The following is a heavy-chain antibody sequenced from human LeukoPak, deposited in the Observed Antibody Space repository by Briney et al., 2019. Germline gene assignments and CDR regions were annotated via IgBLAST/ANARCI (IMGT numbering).Heavy chain of an antibody. J-gene: IGHJ3*02. V-gene: IGHV3-33*01. D-gene: IGHD3-22*01. CDR1: GFTLSSYG. CDR3: ARGGHDYYDRSGYYYMSAFDI. Sequence: GGSLRLSCAASGFTLSSYGIHWVRQAPGKGLEWVAVIWYDGTNRYYVDSVRGRFTISRDNSKNTLYLQMNSLRAEDTAVYYCARGGHDYYDRSGYYYMSAFDIWGQGTMVTVSS. CDR2: IWYDGTNR.